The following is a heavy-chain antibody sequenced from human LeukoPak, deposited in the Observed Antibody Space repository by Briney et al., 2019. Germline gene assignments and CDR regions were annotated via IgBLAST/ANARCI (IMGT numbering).Heavy chain of an antibody. CDR3: AKDLQVSSAYHFDY. V-gene: IGHV3-23*01. D-gene: IGHD6-19*01. CDR2: LIGSGGST. J-gene: IGHJ4*02. CDR1: GFTFSDYA. Sequence: GGSLRLSCAASGFTFSDYALSWVRQAPGRGLEWVSALIGSGGSTYYSDSVKGRFTISRDNSRNTLYLQMNSLRAEDTAVYYCAKDLQVSSAYHFDYWGQGTLVSVSS.